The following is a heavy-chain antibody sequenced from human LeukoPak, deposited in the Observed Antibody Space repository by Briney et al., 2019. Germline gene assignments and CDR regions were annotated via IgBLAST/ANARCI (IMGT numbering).Heavy chain of an antibody. CDR2: IYTSGST. Sequence: SETLSLTCTVSGGSISSSSYYWSWIRQPAGKGLEWIGRIYTSGSTNYNPSPKSRVTMSVDTSKNQFSLKLSSVTAADTAVYYCARGGLIAVAGHFDYWGQGTLVTVSS. CDR1: GGSISSSSYY. J-gene: IGHJ4*02. D-gene: IGHD6-19*01. V-gene: IGHV4-61*02. CDR3: ARGGLIAVAGHFDY.